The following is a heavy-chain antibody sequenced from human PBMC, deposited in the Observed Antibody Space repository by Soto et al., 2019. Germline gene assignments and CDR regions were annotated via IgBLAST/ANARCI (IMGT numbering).Heavy chain of an antibody. V-gene: IGHV1-18*01. CDR1: GYTFTNYG. CDR3: ARDMGVNDNRDYVDY. Sequence: QVQLVQSGAEVKKPGASVKVSCRASGYTFTNYGVSWVRQAPGQGLEWMGWISGYNSNTKYAHKVQGRVTMTIDTSTSTAYVELRSLRSDDTAVYYCARDMGVNDNRDYVDYWGQGTRVTVSS. CDR2: ISGYNSNT. D-gene: IGHD1-1*01. J-gene: IGHJ4*02.